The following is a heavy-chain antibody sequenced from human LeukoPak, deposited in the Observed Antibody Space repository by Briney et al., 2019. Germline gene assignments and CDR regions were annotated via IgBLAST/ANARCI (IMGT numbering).Heavy chain of an antibody. CDR1: GGSISSYY. J-gene: IGHJ4*02. Sequence: SETLSLTCTVSGGSISSYYWSWIRQPPGKGLEWIGYIYYSGSTNYNPSLKSRVTISVDTSKNEFSLKLSSVTAAGTAVYYCARYLSAGGFDYWGQGTLVTVSS. CDR2: IYYSGST. CDR3: ARYLSAGGFDY. D-gene: IGHD1-26*01. V-gene: IGHV4-59*01.